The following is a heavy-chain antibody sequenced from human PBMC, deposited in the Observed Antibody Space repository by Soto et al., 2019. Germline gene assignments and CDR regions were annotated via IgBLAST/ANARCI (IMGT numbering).Heavy chain of an antibody. J-gene: IGHJ5*02. V-gene: IGHV3-74*01. Sequence: GGSLRLSCAASGFTFSSYWMHWVRQAPGKGLVWVSRINSDGSSTSYADSVKGRFTISRDNAKNTLYLQMNSLRAEDTAVYYCETPAAAQIGTFDPRGQGTLVTVSS. CDR2: INSDGSST. CDR1: GFTFSSYW. D-gene: IGHD6-13*01. CDR3: ETPAAAQIGTFDP.